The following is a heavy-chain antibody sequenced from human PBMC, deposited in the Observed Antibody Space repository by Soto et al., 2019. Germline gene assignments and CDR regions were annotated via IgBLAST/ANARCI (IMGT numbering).Heavy chain of an antibody. V-gene: IGHV1-69*12. CDR3: ARAVGYCISTSCYAVNWFDP. CDR2: IIPIFGTA. Sequence: QVQLVQSGAEVKKPGSSVKVSCKASGGTFSSYAISWVRQAPGQGLEWMGGIIPIFGTANYAQKFQGRVTITADESTSTAYMELSSLRSEDTAVYYCARAVGYCISTSCYAVNWFDPWGQGTLVTVSS. CDR1: GGTFSSYA. D-gene: IGHD2-2*01. J-gene: IGHJ5*02.